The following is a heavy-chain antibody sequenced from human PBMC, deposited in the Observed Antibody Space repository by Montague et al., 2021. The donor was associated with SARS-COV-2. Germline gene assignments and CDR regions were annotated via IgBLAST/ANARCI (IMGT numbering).Heavy chain of an antibody. Sequence: SETLSLTCTVSGDSIRSSDYSWGWVRQPPGKGLEWIGNIYNGGTTFYSPSLKSRVTIFVDTSKNQFSLKLSSVTAADTAVYYCATRTRYPQNDLEFWGQGTLVTVSS. CDR1: GDSIRSSDYS. CDR2: IYNGGTT. V-gene: IGHV4-39*01. J-gene: IGHJ4*02. D-gene: IGHD2-15*01. CDR3: ATRTRYPQNDLEF.